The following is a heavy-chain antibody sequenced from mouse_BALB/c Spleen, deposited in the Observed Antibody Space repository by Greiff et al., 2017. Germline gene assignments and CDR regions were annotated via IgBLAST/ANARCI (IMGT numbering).Heavy chain of an antibody. Sequence: DVKLVESGGGLVKLGGSLKLSCAASGFTFSSYYMSWVRQTPEKRLELVAAINSNGGSTYYPDTVKGRFTISRDNAKNTLYLQMSSLKSEDTALYYCARHAANWDWFAYWGQGTLVTVSA. CDR1: GFTFSSYY. CDR2: INSNGGST. V-gene: IGHV5-6-2*01. CDR3: ARHAANWDWFAY. D-gene: IGHD4-1*01. J-gene: IGHJ3*01.